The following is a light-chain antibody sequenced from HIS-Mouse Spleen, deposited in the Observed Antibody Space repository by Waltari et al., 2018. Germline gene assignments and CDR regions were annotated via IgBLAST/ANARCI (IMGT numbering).Light chain of an antibody. CDR1: KLGDKY. CDR2: QDS. V-gene: IGLV3-1*01. J-gene: IGLJ2*01. Sequence: SYELTQPPSVSVSPGQTASITCPGDKLGDKYACWYQQKPGQSPVLVIYQDSKPPAGILERFVGSTSGNTATLTIGGTQAMDEADYYCQAWDSSTANVVFGGGTKLTVL. CDR3: QAWDSSTANVV.